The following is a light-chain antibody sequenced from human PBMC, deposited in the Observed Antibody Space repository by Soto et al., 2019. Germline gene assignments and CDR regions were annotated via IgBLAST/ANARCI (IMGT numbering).Light chain of an antibody. CDR3: QHYQNLWA. CDR2: RAS. J-gene: IGKJ1*01. Sequence: EIVMTQSPATLSVSPGERATLSRRASQSVYSNVAWYQQRPGQAPRLLIYRASIRATGIPARFSGSGSGTEFTLTISSLQSEDVAVYYCQHYQNLWAFGQGTKVEIK. CDR1: QSVYSN. V-gene: IGKV3-15*01.